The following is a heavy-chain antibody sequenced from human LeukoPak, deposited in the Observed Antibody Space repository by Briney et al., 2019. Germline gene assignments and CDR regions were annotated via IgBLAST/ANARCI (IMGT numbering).Heavy chain of an antibody. Sequence: GGSLRLSCAASGFSFSDYYMSWIRQAPGKGLEWVSDISSTSIYTNYADSVKGRFTISRDNAKNSLYLQMNSLRAEDTAVYYCAREDGYSSSWYSDYWGQGTLVTVSS. D-gene: IGHD6-13*01. J-gene: IGHJ4*02. CDR3: AREDGYSSSWYSDY. CDR1: GFSFSDYY. CDR2: ISSTSIYT. V-gene: IGHV3-11*05.